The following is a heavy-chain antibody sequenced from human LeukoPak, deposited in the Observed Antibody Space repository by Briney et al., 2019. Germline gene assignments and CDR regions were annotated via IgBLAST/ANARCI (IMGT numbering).Heavy chain of an antibody. Sequence: GKSLRLSCAASGFTFSSYAMSWVRQAPGKGLEWVSAISGSGGSTYYADSVKGRFTISRDNSKNTLYLQMNSLRAEDTAVYYCAKVGSGWYEYYFDYWGQGTLVTVSS. CDR3: AKVGSGWYEYYFDY. CDR2: ISGSGGST. D-gene: IGHD6-19*01. J-gene: IGHJ4*02. CDR1: GFTFSSYA. V-gene: IGHV3-23*01.